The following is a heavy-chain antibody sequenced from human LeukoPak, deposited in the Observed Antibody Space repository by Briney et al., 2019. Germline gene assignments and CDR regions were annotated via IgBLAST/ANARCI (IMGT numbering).Heavy chain of an antibody. CDR2: IIPIFGTA. Sequence: SVKVSCKASGGTFISYAISWVRQAPGQGLEWMGGIIPIFGTANYAQKFQGRVTVTADESTSTAYMELSSLRSEDTAVYYCARDRDYGDYGGWYFDLWGRGTLVTVSS. J-gene: IGHJ2*01. D-gene: IGHD4-17*01. CDR3: ARDRDYGDYGGWYFDL. V-gene: IGHV1-69*13. CDR1: GGTFISYA.